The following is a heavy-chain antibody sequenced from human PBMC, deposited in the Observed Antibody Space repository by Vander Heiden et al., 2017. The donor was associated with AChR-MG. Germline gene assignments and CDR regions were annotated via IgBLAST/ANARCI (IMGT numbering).Heavy chain of an antibody. CDR2: ISWNSGSI. CDR1: GFTFDDYA. V-gene: IGHV3-9*01. D-gene: IGHD3-3*01. Sequence: EVQLVESGGGLVQPGRSLRLSCAASGFTFDDYAMHWVRQAPGKGLEWVSGISWNSGSIGYADSVKGRFTISRDNAKNSLYLQMNSLRAEDTALYYCAKYTSRTIFGVVSPDYYFDYWGQGTLVTVSS. J-gene: IGHJ4*02. CDR3: AKYTSRTIFGVVSPDYYFDY.